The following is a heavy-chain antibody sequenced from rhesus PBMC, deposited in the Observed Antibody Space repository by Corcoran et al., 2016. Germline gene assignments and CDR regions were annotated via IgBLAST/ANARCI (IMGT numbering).Heavy chain of an antibody. J-gene: IGHJ4*01. CDR3: ARGIAAAGTRFDY. CDR1: GFSLTTTGMG. V-gene: IGHV2-174*01. Sequence: QVTLKESGPALVKPTQTLTLTCTFSGFSLTTTGMGVGWIRQPPGKALEWLALIYCDDDKRYSTSLKNRLTSSKDTSKNQVVLTMTNMDPVDTATYSCARGIAAAGTRFDYWGQGVLVTVSS. CDR2: IYCDDDK. D-gene: IGHD6-25*01.